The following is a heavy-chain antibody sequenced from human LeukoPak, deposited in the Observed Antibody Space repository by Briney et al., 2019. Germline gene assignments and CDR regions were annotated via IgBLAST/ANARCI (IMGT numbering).Heavy chain of an antibody. D-gene: IGHD3-16*02. CDR2: IYTSGST. V-gene: IGHV4-4*07. CDR1: GGSISSYY. Sequence: SETLSLTCTVSGGSISSYYWSWIRQPAGKGLEWIGRIYTSGSTNYNPSLKSRVTISVDTSKNQFSLKLSSVTAADTAVYYCARGYPSYDYVWGSYRYALFDYWGQGTLVTVSS. J-gene: IGHJ4*02. CDR3: ARGYPSYDYVWGSYRYALFDY.